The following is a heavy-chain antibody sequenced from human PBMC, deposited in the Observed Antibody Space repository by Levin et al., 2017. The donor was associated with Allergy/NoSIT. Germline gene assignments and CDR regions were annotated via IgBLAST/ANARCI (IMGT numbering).Heavy chain of an antibody. V-gene: IGHV4-39*01. J-gene: IGHJ3*02. CDR3: ARHQLTGAYLYPCVFDM. CDR1: GASIGSNNDY. D-gene: IGHD2-2*01. Sequence: PSETLSLTCSVSGASIGSNNDYWVWIRQPPGKGLEWIGSISYSGDTYYNPSLRSRVAISVDTSKNQFSLEMNSVTAAETALYYCARHQLTGAYLYPCVFDMWGQGTLVTVSS. CDR2: ISYSGDT.